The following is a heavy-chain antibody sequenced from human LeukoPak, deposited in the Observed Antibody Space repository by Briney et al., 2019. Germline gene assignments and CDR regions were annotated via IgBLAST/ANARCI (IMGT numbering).Heavy chain of an antibody. V-gene: IGHV3-9*01. CDR1: GFTFDDYA. J-gene: IGHJ4*02. CDR3: ANFGDKIDY. Sequence: GRSLRLSCAASGFTFDDYAVHWVRQAPGKGLEWVSGISWNSGSIGYADSVKGRFTISRDNAKNSLYLQMNSLRAEDTALYYCANFGDKIDYWGQGTLVTVSS. D-gene: IGHD3-10*01. CDR2: ISWNSGSI.